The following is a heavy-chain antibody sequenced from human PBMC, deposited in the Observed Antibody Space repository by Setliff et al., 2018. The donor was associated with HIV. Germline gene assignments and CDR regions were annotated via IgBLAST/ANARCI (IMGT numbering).Heavy chain of an antibody. Sequence: PSETLSLTCAVYGTSFSGYYWNWIRQSPGKGLEWIGEVGHSGGTKFNPSLKSRVTISLKTSKNQFSLSLSSVTVADTGLYFCARRAGNYLDYWGQGTLVTVSS. V-gene: IGHV4-34*01. CDR3: ARRAGNYLDY. CDR2: VGHSGGT. CDR1: GTSFSGYY. J-gene: IGHJ4*02.